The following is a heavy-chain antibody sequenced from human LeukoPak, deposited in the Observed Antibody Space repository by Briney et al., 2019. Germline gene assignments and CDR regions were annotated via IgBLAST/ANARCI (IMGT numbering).Heavy chain of an antibody. CDR1: GGSISSGGYY. J-gene: IGHJ6*02. CDR3: ARAWVYYYGMDV. Sequence: SETLSLTCTVSGGSISSGGYYWSWIRQHPGKGLEWIGYIYYSGSTYYSPSLKSRVTISVDTSKNQFSLKLSSVTAADTAVYYCARAWVYYYGMDVWGQGTTVTVSS. D-gene: IGHD1-26*01. CDR2: IYYSGST. V-gene: IGHV4-31*03.